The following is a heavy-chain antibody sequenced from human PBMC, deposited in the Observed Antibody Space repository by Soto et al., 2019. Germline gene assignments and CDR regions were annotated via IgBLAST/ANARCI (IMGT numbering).Heavy chain of an antibody. Sequence: EVQLVESGGGLVKPGGSLRLSCAASGFTFSSYSMNWVRQAPGKGLEWVSSISSSSSYIYYADSVKGRFTISRDNAKNSLYLQMNSLRAEDTAVYYCAGVVGATADYWGQGTLVTVSS. D-gene: IGHD1-26*01. J-gene: IGHJ4*02. V-gene: IGHV3-21*01. CDR1: GFTFSSYS. CDR2: ISSSSSYI. CDR3: AGVVGATADY.